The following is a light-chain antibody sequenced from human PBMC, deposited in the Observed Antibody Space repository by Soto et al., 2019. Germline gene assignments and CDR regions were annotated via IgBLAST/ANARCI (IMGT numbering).Light chain of an antibody. J-gene: IGLJ3*02. V-gene: IGLV2-14*01. CDR2: EVS. CDR1: SSDVGGYNY. Sequence: QSALAQPASVSGSPGQSITISCTGTSSDVGGYNYVSWYQQHPGKAPKFMIYEVSNRPSGISNRFSGSKSGNTASLTISGLQAEDEADYYCSSYTSSRSGVFGGGTKVTVL. CDR3: SSYTSSRSGV.